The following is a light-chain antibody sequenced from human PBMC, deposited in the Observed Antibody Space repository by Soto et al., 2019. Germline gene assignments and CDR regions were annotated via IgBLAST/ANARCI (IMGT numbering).Light chain of an antibody. Sequence: QSVLTQPPSVSGAPGQRVTISCTGSSSNIGAGYDVHWYQQLPGTAPKLLIYGNSNRPSGVPDRFSGSKSGTSASLAITGLQAEDEADYYCQSYDSSLSGCDVFGTGTKLTVL. CDR3: QSYDSSLSGCDV. V-gene: IGLV1-40*01. CDR1: SSNIGAGYD. J-gene: IGLJ1*01. CDR2: GNS.